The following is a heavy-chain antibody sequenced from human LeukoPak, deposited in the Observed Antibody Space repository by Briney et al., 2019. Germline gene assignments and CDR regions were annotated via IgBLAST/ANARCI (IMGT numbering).Heavy chain of an antibody. D-gene: IGHD4-23*01. CDR3: ARGSYGGLDI. J-gene: IGHJ3*02. V-gene: IGHV3-74*01. CDR1: GFTFSSSW. CDR2: ISDDGNSA. Sequence: PGGSLRLSCAASGFTFSSSWMHWVRQAPGKGLVWVSRISDDGNSAGYADSVKGRFTISRDNAKYTLYLQMNSLRAEDTAVYYCARGSYGGLDIWGEGTMVTVSS.